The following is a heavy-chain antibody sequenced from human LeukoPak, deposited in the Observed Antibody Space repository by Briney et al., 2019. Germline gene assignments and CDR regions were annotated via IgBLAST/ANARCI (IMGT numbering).Heavy chain of an antibody. D-gene: IGHD3-22*01. J-gene: IGHJ4*02. CDR3: ARDRRAYYYDSRGYYYAGY. CDR1: GYTFTSYY. V-gene: IGHV1-46*03. Sequence: VASVKVSCKASGYTFTSYYMHWVRQAAGQGLEWMGVINPSGGSTSYAQKFQGRVTMTRDTSTSTVYMELSSLRSEDTAVYYCARDRRAYYYDSRGYYYAGYWGQGTLVTVSS. CDR2: INPSGGST.